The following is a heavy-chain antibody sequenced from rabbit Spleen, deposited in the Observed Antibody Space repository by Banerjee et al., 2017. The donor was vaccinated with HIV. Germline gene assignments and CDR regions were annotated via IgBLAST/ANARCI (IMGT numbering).Heavy chain of an antibody. Sequence: QEQLVESGGGLVQPGASLTLTCTASGFSFSSSYDMCWVRQAPGKGLEWIGFIYTGNGKNYYASWAKGRFTISKTSSTTVTLQMTRLTAADTATYFCARDTSSSFSSYGMDLWGPGTLVTVS. CDR3: ARDTSSSFSSYGMDL. CDR1: GFSFSSSYD. V-gene: IGHV1S45*01. J-gene: IGHJ6*01. D-gene: IGHD1-1*01. CDR2: IYTGNGKN.